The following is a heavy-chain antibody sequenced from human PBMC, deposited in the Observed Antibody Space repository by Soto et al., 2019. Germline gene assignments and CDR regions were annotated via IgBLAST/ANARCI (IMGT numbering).Heavy chain of an antibody. CDR3: ARVQLGIDAFDI. V-gene: IGHV4-34*01. Sequence: QVQLQQWGAGLLKPSETLSLTCAVNGGSFSGYYWSWIRQPPGKGLEWIGEINRSGSTNYSPSLETXXTISVDTSRNQFSLRLSSVTDADTAVYYCARVQLGIDAFDIWGQGTMVTVSS. CDR2: INRSGST. J-gene: IGHJ3*02. D-gene: IGHD7-27*01. CDR1: GGSFSGYY.